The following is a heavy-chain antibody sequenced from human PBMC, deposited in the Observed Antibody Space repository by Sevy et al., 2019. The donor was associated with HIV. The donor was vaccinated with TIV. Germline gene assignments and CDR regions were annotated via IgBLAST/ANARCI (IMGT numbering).Heavy chain of an antibody. Sequence: GGSLRLSCAASGFSVSSHAMHWVRQAPGKGLEWVALIPYDGSSKYYSDSVKGRLTISRDNSKNTLYLQMNSLRPEDTALYYCSRDAGYSVGWYPSDYWGQGTLVTVSS. D-gene: IGHD2-15*01. CDR2: IPYDGSSK. J-gene: IGHJ4*02. CDR1: GFSVSSHA. V-gene: IGHV3-30-3*01. CDR3: SRDAGYSVGWYPSDY.